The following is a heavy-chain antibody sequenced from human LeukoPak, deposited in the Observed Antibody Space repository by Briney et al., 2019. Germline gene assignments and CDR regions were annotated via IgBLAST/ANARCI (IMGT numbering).Heavy chain of an antibody. CDR1: GGSFSGYY. CDR2: INHSGST. CDR3: ARGWRYKDFWSGYFDP. D-gene: IGHD3-3*01. V-gene: IGHV4-34*01. Sequence: PSETLSLTCAVYGGSFSGYYWSWIRQPPGKGLEWIGEINHSGSTNYNPSLKSRVTISVDTSKNQFSLKLSSVTAADTAVYYCARGWRYKDFWSGYFDPWGQGTLVTVSS. J-gene: IGHJ5*02.